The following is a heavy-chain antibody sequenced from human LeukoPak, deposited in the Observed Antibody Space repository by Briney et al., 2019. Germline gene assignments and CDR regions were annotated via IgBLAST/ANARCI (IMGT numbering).Heavy chain of an antibody. J-gene: IGHJ5*02. CDR3: ARVQDGNNLNHFDP. V-gene: IGHV1-2*06. D-gene: IGHD5-24*01. CDR1: GYTFTGYY. CDR2: INPNGGGA. Sequence: ASVKVSCKASGYTFTGYYIHWVRQAPGQGLGWMGRINPNGGGANYAQKFQGRVTMTRDTSISIAYMELSRLKSDDTAVYYCARVQDGNNLNHFDPWGQGTLVTVSS.